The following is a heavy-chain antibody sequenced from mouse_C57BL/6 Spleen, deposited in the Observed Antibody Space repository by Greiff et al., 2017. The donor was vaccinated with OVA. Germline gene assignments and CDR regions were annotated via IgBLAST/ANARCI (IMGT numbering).Heavy chain of an antibody. CDR2: IDPSDSET. Sequence: QVQLQQPGAELVRPGSSVKLSCKASGYTFTSYWMHWVKQRPIQGLEWIGNIDPSDSETHYNQKFKDKATLTVDKSSSTAYMQLSSLTSEDSAVYYCARRGYGNDWYFDVWGTGTTVTVSS. CDR1: GYTFTSYW. V-gene: IGHV1-52*01. D-gene: IGHD2-10*02. CDR3: ARRGYGNDWYFDV. J-gene: IGHJ1*03.